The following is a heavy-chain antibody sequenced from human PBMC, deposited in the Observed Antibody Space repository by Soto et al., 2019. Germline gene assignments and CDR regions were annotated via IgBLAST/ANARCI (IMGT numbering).Heavy chain of an antibody. J-gene: IGHJ6*02. CDR2: INHSGST. Sequence: SETLSLTCAVYGGSFSGYYWSWIRQPPGKGLEWIGEINHSGSTNYNPSLKSRVTISVDTSKNQFSLKLSSVTAADTAVYYCARESCSGSSCYRYGLDVGGQGTTVTVSS. CDR3: ARESCSGSSCYRYGLDV. V-gene: IGHV4-34*01. CDR1: GGSFSGYY. D-gene: IGHD2-15*01.